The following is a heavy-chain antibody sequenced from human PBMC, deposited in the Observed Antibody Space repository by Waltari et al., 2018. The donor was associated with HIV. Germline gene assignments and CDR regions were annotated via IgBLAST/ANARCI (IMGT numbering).Heavy chain of an antibody. D-gene: IGHD4-17*01. J-gene: IGHJ4*02. CDR3: AKGRLTTTSFDY. Sequence: EVQLLESGGELVRPGGSLRLYCAGSVFNFPPNAMAWVRQAPGKGPEWVSGIYGSGGRAYYSDSVRGRFTISRDDSKNTLYLQMNSLRTEDAAVYYCAKGRLTTTSFDYWGQGTLVTVSS. CDR1: VFNFPPNA. V-gene: IGHV3-23*01. CDR2: IYGSGGRA.